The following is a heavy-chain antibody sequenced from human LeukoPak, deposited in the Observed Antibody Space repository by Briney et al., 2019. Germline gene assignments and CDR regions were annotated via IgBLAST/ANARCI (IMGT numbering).Heavy chain of an antibody. CDR2: INHSGST. J-gene: IGHJ4*02. CDR3: ARGRFDGIAVAGEVPFDY. Sequence: SETLSLTCAVYGGSFSGYYWSWIRQPPGKGLEWIGEINHSGSTNYNPSLKSRVTISVDTSKHQFSLKLSSVTAADTAVYYCARGRFDGIAVAGEVPFDYWGQGTLVTVSS. CDR1: GGSFSGYY. D-gene: IGHD6-19*01. V-gene: IGHV4-34*01.